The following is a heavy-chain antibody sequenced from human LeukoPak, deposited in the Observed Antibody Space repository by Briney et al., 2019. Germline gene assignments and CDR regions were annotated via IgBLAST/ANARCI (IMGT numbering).Heavy chain of an antibody. CDR2: MNPNSGNT. D-gene: IGHD1-1*01. V-gene: IGHV1-8*01. CDR3: ASEVQLERRGFDY. Sequence: GASVKVSCKASGYTFTSYDINWVRQATGQGLEWMGWMNPNSGNTGYAQKFQGRVTMTRNTSISTAYVELSSLRSEDTAVYYCASEVQLERRGFDYWGQGTLVTVSS. J-gene: IGHJ4*02. CDR1: GYTFTSYD.